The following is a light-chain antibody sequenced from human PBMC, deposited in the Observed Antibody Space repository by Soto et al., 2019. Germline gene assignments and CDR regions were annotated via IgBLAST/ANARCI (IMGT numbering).Light chain of an antibody. CDR1: QIISSTY. CDR2: GAA. Sequence: DIVLTQSPGTLSLSPGERATLSCRASQIISSTYLGWYQQKPGQAPTLLIYGAASRATGIPDRFSVSGSGTDITLTISRLEPEDFAFSYCQQRSNWPPIFTFGPGTKVDIK. J-gene: IGKJ3*01. V-gene: IGKV3D-20*02. CDR3: QQRSNWPPIFT.